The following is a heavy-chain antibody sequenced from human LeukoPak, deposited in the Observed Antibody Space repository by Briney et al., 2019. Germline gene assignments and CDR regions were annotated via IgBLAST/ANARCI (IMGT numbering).Heavy chain of an antibody. CDR2: IIPIFGTA. Sequence: GASVKVSCKASGGTFSSYAISWVRQAPGQGPEWMGGIIPIFGTANYAQKLRGRVSMIRDTSTSTAYLELRSLRSDDTAVYYCARDQPRRGPGGHDYWGQGTLVTVSS. J-gene: IGHJ4*02. CDR3: ARDQPRRGPGGHDY. D-gene: IGHD3-16*01. V-gene: IGHV1-69*05. CDR1: GGTFSSYA.